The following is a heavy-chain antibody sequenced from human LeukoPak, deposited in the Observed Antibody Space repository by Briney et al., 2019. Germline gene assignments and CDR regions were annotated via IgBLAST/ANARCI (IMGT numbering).Heavy chain of an antibody. CDR1: GGSFSGYY. J-gene: IGHJ4*02. CDR3: TGNYYGSGSYADFDY. CDR2: INHSGST. Sequence: SETLSLTCAVYGGSFSGYYWSWIRQPPGKGLEWIGEINHSGSTNYNPSLKSRVTISVDTSKNQFSLKLSSVTAADTAVYYCTGNYYGSGSYADFDYWGQGTLVTVSS. V-gene: IGHV4-34*01. D-gene: IGHD3-10*01.